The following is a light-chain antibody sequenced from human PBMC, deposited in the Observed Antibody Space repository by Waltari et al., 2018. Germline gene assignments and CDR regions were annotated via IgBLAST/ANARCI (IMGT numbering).Light chain of an antibody. CDR1: SGSVSSTSY. V-gene: IGLV8-61*01. CDR3: SMYMGSGVWV. Sequence: QTVVTQEPSLSVSPGGTVTLTCALSSGSVSSTSYPNWYQQTPGQPPRTVGEKGIRRSAGCPDRCSGSILGNTAALTITGAQADDESDYYCSMYMGSGVWVFGGGTKLTVL. CDR2: KGI. J-gene: IGLJ3*02.